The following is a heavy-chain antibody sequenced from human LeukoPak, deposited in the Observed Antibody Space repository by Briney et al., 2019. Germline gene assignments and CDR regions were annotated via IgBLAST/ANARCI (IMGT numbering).Heavy chain of an antibody. D-gene: IGHD3/OR15-3a*01. CDR3: ARQTGSGLFILP. V-gene: IGHV4-39*01. Sequence: SETLSLTCSVSGGSISLSYYYWGWIRQPPGKALEWIGSVYYSGTTSYNPSLKSRVTISVDMSKNHFSLRLSSVTAADTAVYYCARQTGSGLFILPGGQGTLVTVSS. CDR2: VYYSGTT. J-gene: IGHJ4*02. CDR1: GGSISLSYYY.